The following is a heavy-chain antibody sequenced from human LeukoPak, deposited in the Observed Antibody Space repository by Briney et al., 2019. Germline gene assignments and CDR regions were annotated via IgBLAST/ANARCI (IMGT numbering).Heavy chain of an antibody. Sequence: VSYISPTSSTTYYADSVKGRFTIARDSAKNSLYLQMNSLRAEDTAVYYCARTYGSGNNGDYWGQGILVTVSS. CDR2: ISPTSSTT. CDR3: ARTYGSGNNGDY. J-gene: IGHJ4*02. D-gene: IGHD3-10*01. V-gene: IGHV3-11*01.